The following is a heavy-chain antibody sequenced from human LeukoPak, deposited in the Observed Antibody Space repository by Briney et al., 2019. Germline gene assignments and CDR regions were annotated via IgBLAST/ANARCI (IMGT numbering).Heavy chain of an antibody. CDR1: GFTFSSYA. CDR3: ARGQQLWYYFDY. J-gene: IGHJ4*02. Sequence: GGSLRLSCAASGFTFSSYAMHWVRQAPGKGLEWVAVISYDGSNKYYADSVKGRFSISRDNSKNTLYLQMNSLRAEDTAVYYCARGQQLWYYFDYWGQGTLVTVSS. D-gene: IGHD5-18*01. CDR2: ISYDGSNK. V-gene: IGHV3-30-3*01.